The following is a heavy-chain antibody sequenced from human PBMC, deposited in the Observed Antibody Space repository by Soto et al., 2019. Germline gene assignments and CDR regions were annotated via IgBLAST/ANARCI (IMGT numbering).Heavy chain of an antibody. J-gene: IGHJ4*02. CDR2: INPKTGDT. CDR1: GYTFTGYY. CDR3: VTGDHLVR. D-gene: IGHD6-6*01. V-gene: IGHV1-2*02. Sequence: ASVKVSCRTSGYTFTGYYLNWVRQAPGRGLEWVGWINPKTGDTNNAQKFQGRVTMTTDTSISTGYMELSGLKSDDTAVYYCVTGDHLVRWGQGTRVTVSS.